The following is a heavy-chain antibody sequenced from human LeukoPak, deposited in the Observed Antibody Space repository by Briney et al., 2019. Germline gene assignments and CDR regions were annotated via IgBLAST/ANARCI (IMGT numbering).Heavy chain of an antibody. J-gene: IGHJ4*02. D-gene: IGHD2-2*01. CDR1: GFIFSNYY. CDR3: AREYGSGTFD. V-gene: IGHV3-53*01. Sequence: GGSLRLSCAASGFIFSNYYMNWVCQAPGPGLECVSVIYNGGATYYADSVKGRFTISRDNSKNTLYLQMNSLRAEDTAVYFCAREYGSGTFDWGQGTLVTVSS. CDR2: IYNGGAT.